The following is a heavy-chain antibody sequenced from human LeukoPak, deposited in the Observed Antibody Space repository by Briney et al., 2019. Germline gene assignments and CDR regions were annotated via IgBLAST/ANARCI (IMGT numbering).Heavy chain of an antibody. D-gene: IGHD6-19*01. J-gene: IGHJ6*02. CDR1: GGTFSSYA. CDR3: ARSSSSGWYGDYYYGMDV. CDR2: ISAYNGNT. Sequence: ASVKVSCKASGGTFSSYAISWVRQAPGQGLEWMGWISAYNGNTNYAQKLQGRVTMTTDTSTSTAYMELRSLRSDDTAVYYCARSSSSGWYGDYYYGMDVWGQGTTVTVSS. V-gene: IGHV1-18*01.